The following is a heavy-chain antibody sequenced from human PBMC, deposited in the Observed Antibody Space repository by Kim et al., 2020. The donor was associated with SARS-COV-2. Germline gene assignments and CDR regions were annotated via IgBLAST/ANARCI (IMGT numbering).Heavy chain of an antibody. D-gene: IGHD3-3*01. Sequence: GGSLRLSCTASGFTFGDYAMSWFRQAPGKGLEWVGFIRSKAYGGTTEYAASVKGRFTISRDDSKSIAYLQMNSLKTEDTAVYYCTRDLIFPHYDFWSGYYSGGMDVWGQGTTVTVSS. J-gene: IGHJ6*02. CDR3: TRDLIFPHYDFWSGYYSGGMDV. CDR1: GFTFGDYA. CDR2: IRSKAYGGTT. V-gene: IGHV3-49*03.